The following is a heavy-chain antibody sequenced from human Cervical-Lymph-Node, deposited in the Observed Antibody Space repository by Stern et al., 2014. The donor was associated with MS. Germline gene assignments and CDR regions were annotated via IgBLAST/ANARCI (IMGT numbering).Heavy chain of an antibody. Sequence: VQLVESGPGLVKPSQTLSLTCTVSGGSVSTYNYYWTWIRQPAGKGLEWIGRIYASGNTNYNPSLKGRATSPLDTSKTQFSLKLPSVTAADTAVYYCATSGGRRGDFRDYWGQGTLVTVSS. CDR3: ATSGGRRGDFRDY. CDR2: IYASGNT. D-gene: IGHD4-17*01. CDR1: GGSVSTYNYY. V-gene: IGHV4-61*02. J-gene: IGHJ4*02.